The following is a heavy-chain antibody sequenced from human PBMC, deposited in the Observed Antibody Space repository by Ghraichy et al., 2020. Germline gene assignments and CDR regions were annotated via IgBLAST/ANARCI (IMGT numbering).Heavy chain of an antibody. Sequence: GGSLRLSCEASGFNFIIAWMTWVRQAPGRGLEWVGHIKSKGSGGTEDYAAPVKGRFTISRDDSKTTVYLQMDSLITEDTAVYYCTHTHDYYDSRLDPWGQGTLVTVSS. J-gene: IGHJ5*02. CDR2: IKSKGSGGTE. CDR3: THTHDYYDSRLDP. D-gene: IGHD3-22*01. V-gene: IGHV3-15*01. CDR1: GFNFIIAW.